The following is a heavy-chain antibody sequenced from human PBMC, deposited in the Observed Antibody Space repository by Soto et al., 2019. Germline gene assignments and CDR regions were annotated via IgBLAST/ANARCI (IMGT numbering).Heavy chain of an antibody. D-gene: IGHD2-2*01. Sequence: QVQLVQSGAEVKKPGASVKVSCKASGYTFTSYGITWVRQAPGPGLEWMGWISAYNGNTNYAQKLQGRVTMTTDTSRSTGYMELRSLRSDDTAVYYCAREPGVVVVPAAIRWFDPWGQGTLVTV. CDR1: GYTFTSYG. J-gene: IGHJ5*02. CDR2: ISAYNGNT. CDR3: AREPGVVVVPAAIRWFDP. V-gene: IGHV1-18*01.